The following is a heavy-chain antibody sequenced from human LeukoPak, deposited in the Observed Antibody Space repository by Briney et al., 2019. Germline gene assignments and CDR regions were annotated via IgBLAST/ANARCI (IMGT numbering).Heavy chain of an antibody. CDR2: ISTSGTTI. Sequence: GGSLRLSCAASGFTFSGHYVSWIRQAPGKGLEWLSYISTSGTTIYYADSVKGRLTTSRDNAKNSLYLQMNSLRPEDTAVYYCVRGAGPLFDPWGQGTLVTVSS. J-gene: IGHJ5*02. CDR1: GFTFSGHY. V-gene: IGHV3-11*01. CDR3: VRGAGPLFDP.